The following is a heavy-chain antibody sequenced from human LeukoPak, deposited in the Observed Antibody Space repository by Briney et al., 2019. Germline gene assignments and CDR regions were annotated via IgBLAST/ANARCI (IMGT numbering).Heavy chain of an antibody. CDR2: IYYNATT. J-gene: IGHJ4*02. Sequence: PSETLSLTCTVSGGSISNYYWSWIRQPPGKGLEWIGYIYYNATTNYNPSLKSRVTISVDTSKNQFSLKLNSVTAADTAVYYCARHRGDLARYCSSTSCYPLYYFDYWGQGTLVTVSS. V-gene: IGHV4-59*08. CDR1: GGSISNYY. CDR3: ARHRGDLARYCSSTSCYPLYYFDY. D-gene: IGHD2-2*01.